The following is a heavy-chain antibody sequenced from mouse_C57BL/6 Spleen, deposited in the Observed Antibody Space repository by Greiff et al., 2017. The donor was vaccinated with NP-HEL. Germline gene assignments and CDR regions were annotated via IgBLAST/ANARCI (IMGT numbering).Heavy chain of an antibody. D-gene: IGHD2-3*01. CDR3: ARGIYDGDGGYYAMDY. J-gene: IGHJ4*01. V-gene: IGHV1-47*01. CDR2: FHPYNDDT. Sequence: QVQLQQSGAELVKPGASVKMSCKASGYTFTTYPIEWMKQNHGKSLEWIGNFHPYNDDTKYNEKFKGKATLTVEKSSSTVYLELSRLTSDDSAVYYCARGIYDGDGGYYAMDYWGQGTSVTVSS. CDR1: GYTFTTYP.